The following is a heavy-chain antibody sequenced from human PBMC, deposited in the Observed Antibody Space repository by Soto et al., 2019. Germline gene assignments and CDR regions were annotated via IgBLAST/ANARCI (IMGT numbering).Heavy chain of an antibody. D-gene: IGHD2-15*01. CDR2: ISSSSSTI. Sequence: EVQLVESGGGLVQPGGSLRLSCAASGFTFSSYSMNWVRQAPGKGLEWVSYISSSSSTIYYADSVKGRFTISRDNAKNSLYLQMNSLRDEGTAVYYCARAGCSGGSCYDWFDPWGQGTLVTVSS. CDR1: GFTFSSYS. J-gene: IGHJ5*02. V-gene: IGHV3-48*02. CDR3: ARAGCSGGSCYDWFDP.